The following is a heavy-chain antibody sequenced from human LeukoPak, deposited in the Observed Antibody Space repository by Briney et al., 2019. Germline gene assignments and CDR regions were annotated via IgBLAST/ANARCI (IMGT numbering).Heavy chain of an antibody. V-gene: IGHV1-2*02. J-gene: IGHJ6*03. D-gene: IGHD6-19*01. Sequence: ASVKVSCKASGYTFTGYYMHWVRQAPGQGLEWMGWINPNSGGTNYAQKFQGRVTMTRDTSISTAYMELSRLRSDDTAVYYCARSKPGYSSGWYPYYYYYMDVWGKGTTVTVSS. CDR1: GYTFTGYY. CDR3: ARSKPGYSSGWYPYYYYYMDV. CDR2: INPNSGGT.